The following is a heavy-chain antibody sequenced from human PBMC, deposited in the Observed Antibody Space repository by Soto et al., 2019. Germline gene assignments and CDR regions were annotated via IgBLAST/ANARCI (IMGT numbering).Heavy chain of an antibody. D-gene: IGHD3-22*01. CDR1: GGSISSSIYY. CDR2: IYYSGST. Sequence: SETLSLTCTVSGGSISSSIYYWGGIGHPPGKGLEWIGSIYYSGSTYYNPSLKSRVTISVDTSKNQFSLKLSSVTAADTAVYYCARERGYYYDSSGYSHAFDIWGQGAMVTVSS. CDR3: ARERGYYYDSSGYSHAFDI. V-gene: IGHV4-39*02. J-gene: IGHJ3*02.